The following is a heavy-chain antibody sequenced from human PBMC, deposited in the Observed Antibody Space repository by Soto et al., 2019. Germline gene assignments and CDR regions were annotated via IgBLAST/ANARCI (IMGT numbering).Heavy chain of an antibody. Sequence: GGSLRLSCAASGFTFSNYAINWVRQSPGKGLEWVSVISGSVGSTYYADSVKGRFTITRDNSKNTLYLQMNSLRAEDSAVYYCAKAGGAAGTVDYFDYWGQGTLVTVSS. CDR1: GFTFSNYA. CDR2: ISGSVGST. CDR3: AKAGGAAGTVDYFDY. V-gene: IGHV3-23*01. J-gene: IGHJ4*02. D-gene: IGHD6-13*01.